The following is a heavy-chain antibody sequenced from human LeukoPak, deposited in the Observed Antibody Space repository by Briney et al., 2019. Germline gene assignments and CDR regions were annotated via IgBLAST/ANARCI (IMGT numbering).Heavy chain of an antibody. CDR1: GGTINNHG. D-gene: IGHD3-9*01. J-gene: IGHJ5*02. CDR3: ARGEGRYHDIRGGFDP. CDR2: IIPKFGIA. V-gene: IGHV1-69*13. Sequence: AASVKVSCKASGGTINNHGMNWVRQAPGQGLEWMGMIIPKFGIAHYARKFQGRVTITADESTSTTYMEVSSLIPDDTAVYYCARGEGRYHDIRGGFDPWGQGTSVTVSS.